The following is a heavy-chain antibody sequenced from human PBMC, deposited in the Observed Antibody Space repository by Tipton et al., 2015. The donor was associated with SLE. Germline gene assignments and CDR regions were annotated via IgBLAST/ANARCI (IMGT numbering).Heavy chain of an antibody. V-gene: IGHV4-59*01. Sequence: TLSLTCTVSGGSISSYFCAWIRQPPGKGLEWIGYIYYSGSTNYNPSLKSRVTISVDTSKNQFSLKLSSVTAADTAVYYCASMIVVIPVEARRDGMDVWGQGTTVTVSS. D-gene: IGHD2-2*01. J-gene: IGHJ6*02. CDR3: ASMIVVIPVEARRDGMDV. CDR1: GGSISSYF. CDR2: IYYSGST.